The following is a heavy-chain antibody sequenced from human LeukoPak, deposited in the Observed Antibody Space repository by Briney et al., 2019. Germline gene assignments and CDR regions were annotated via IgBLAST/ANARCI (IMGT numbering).Heavy chain of an antibody. D-gene: IGHD1-14*01. Sequence: GGFLRLSCAASGFTFTNSWMTWVRQAPGKGLEWVASIKQDGSVQHYVDSVKGRFAISRDNAKNALYLQMNSLRDEDTAIYYCARNRAAPENWGQGTLVTVSS. J-gene: IGHJ4*02. CDR3: ARNRAAPEN. V-gene: IGHV3-7*01. CDR2: IKQDGSVQ. CDR1: GFTFTNSW.